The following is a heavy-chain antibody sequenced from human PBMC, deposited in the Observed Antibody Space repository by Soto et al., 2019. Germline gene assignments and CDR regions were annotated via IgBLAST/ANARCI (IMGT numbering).Heavy chain of an antibody. CDR1: GDSVSSNTAS. D-gene: IGHD6-19*01. J-gene: IGHJ4*02. Sequence: SPTLSLTCAISGDSVSSNTASWNWIRQSPSRGLEWLGRTYFRSKWYNDYAVSVKSRIIINPDTSNNQFSLQLNSVTPEDTAVYYCARSSPGRTIAVAGFDYWGQGTLVTVSS. CDR2: TYFRSKWYN. CDR3: ARSSPGRTIAVAGFDY. V-gene: IGHV6-1*01.